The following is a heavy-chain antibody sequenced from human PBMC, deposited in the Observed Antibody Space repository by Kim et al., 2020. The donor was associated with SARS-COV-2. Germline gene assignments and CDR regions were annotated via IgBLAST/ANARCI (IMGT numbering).Heavy chain of an antibody. J-gene: IGHJ4*02. CDR2: IWYDGSNK. V-gene: IGHV3-33*01. CDR1: GFTFSSHG. Sequence: GGSLRLSCAASGFTFSSHGMHWVRQAPGKGLEWVAVIWYDGSNKYYADSVKGRFTISRDNSKNTLYLQMNSLRAEDTAVYYCAREGSGSYPDYLGQGTLVTVSS. D-gene: IGHD3-10*01. CDR3: AREGSGSYPDY.